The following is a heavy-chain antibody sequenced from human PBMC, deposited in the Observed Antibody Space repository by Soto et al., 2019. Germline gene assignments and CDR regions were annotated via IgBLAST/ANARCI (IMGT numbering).Heavy chain of an antibody. V-gene: IGHV1-8*01. CDR1: GYTFTSYD. J-gene: IGHJ6*02. CDR2: MNPNSGNT. Sequence: VKVSCKASGYTFTSYDINWVRQATGQGLEWMGWMNPNSGNTGYAQKFQGRVTMTRNTSISTAYMELSSLRSEDTAVYYCARGPRITIFGVVIGYYGMDVWGQGTTVTVSS. D-gene: IGHD3-3*01. CDR3: ARGPRITIFGVVIGYYGMDV.